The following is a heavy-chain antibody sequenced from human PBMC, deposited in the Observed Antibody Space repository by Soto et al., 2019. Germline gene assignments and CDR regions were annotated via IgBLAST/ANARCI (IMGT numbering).Heavy chain of an antibody. CDR3: ARQGTSRGSDSAAFDF. Sequence: GESLKISCQASGYTFIYFWVAWVRQVPGKGLEWMGVIYPGASDIRYSPSFEGHVTISADKSTNTAYLQWSSLEAADTAIYYCARQGTSRGSDSAAFDFWGPRTLVPVSS. V-gene: IGHV5-51*01. D-gene: IGHD3-10*01. J-gene: IGHJ4*02. CDR1: GYTFIYFW. CDR2: IYPGASDI.